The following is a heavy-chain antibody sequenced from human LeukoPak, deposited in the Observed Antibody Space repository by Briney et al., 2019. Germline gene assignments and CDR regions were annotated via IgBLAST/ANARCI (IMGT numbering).Heavy chain of an antibody. D-gene: IGHD1-26*01. CDR1: GYTFTSYY. V-gene: IGHV1-46*01. CDR3: ARFLPQKWELPGNWFDP. Sequence: ASVKVSCKASGYTFTSYYMHWVRQAPGQGLEWMGIINPSAGSTSYAQKFQGRVTMTRDMSTSTVYMELSSLRSEDTAVYYCARFLPQKWELPGNWFDPWGQGTLVTVSS. J-gene: IGHJ5*02. CDR2: INPSAGST.